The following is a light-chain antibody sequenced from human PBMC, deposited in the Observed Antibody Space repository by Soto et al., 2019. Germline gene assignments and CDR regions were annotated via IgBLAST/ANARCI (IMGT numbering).Light chain of an antibody. V-gene: IGKV1-39*01. Sequence: DIQMTQSPSSLFASVGDRVTVTFRASQTINNFLNWYHQNPGKAPKLLIYGASSLQSGVPSRFSGGVSGTPCPLTINRVQPEDVGIYYCQQRHSSPRTFGQGTTV. J-gene: IGKJ1*01. CDR3: QQRHSSPRT. CDR1: QTINNF. CDR2: GAS.